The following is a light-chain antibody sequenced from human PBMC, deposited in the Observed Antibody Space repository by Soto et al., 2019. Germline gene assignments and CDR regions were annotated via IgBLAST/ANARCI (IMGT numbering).Light chain of an antibody. CDR2: GAS. Sequence: TALTQSPGTLSLSPGEGATLSCRASQSVSSSYLAWYQQKPGQAPRLLIYGASSRATGIPDRFSGSGSGTDFTLTISRREPEYFAVYYCQQYGSLPKTFGQGTKVDIK. V-gene: IGKV3-20*01. CDR1: QSVSSSY. J-gene: IGKJ1*01. CDR3: QQYGSLPKT.